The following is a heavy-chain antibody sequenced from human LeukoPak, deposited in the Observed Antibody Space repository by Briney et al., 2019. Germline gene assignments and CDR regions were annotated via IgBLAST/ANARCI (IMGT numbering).Heavy chain of an antibody. J-gene: IGHJ6*03. D-gene: IGHD5-18*01. V-gene: IGHV3-21*01. Sequence: GGSLRLSCSASGFTFSSYSMNWVRQAPGKGLEGVSSISSSSSYIYYADPVKGRFTISRDNAKNSLYLQMNSLRAEDTAVYYCAREGVSYGYYYYYYMDVWGKGTTVTVSS. CDR2: ISSSSSYI. CDR3: AREGVSYGYYYYYYMDV. CDR1: GFTFSSYS.